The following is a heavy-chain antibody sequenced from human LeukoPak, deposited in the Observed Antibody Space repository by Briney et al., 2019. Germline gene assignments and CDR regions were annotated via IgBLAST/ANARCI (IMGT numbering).Heavy chain of an antibody. J-gene: IGHJ5*02. D-gene: IGHD2-2*01. CDR2: MNPNSGNT. V-gene: IGHV1-8*03. CDR3: ARGQFYCSSTSCYGANWFDP. Sequence: GASVKVSCKASGYTFTSYEINWVRQATGQGLEWMGWMNPNSGNTGYAQKFQGRVTITRNTSISTAYMELSSLRSEDTAVYYCARGQFYCSSTSCYGANWFDPWGEGTLVTVSP. CDR1: GYTFTSYE.